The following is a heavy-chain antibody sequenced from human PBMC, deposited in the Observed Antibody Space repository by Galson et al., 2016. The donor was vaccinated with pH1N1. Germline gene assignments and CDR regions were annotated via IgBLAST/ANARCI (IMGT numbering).Heavy chain of an antibody. D-gene: IGHD3-10*01. CDR2: ILPIVGIT. Sequence: SVKVSCKAPGGTLSRHTISWVRQAPGQGLEWMGRILPIVGITNYAQKLQGRVTIIADRFTSTVSIELSGLTSDDTAVYYCATETGSSGMDVWDQGTTVTVSS. J-gene: IGHJ6*02. V-gene: IGHV1-69*02. CDR3: ATETGSSGMDV. CDR1: GGTLSRHT.